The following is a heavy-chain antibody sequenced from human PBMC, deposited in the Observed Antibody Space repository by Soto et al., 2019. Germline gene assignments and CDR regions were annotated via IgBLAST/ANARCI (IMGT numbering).Heavy chain of an antibody. CDR3: ARTYSSGWYTDY. Sequence: EVQLLESGGGLVQPGGSLRLSCAASGFTFSSYAMSWVRQAPGKGLEWVSAISGSGGSTYYADSVKGRFTISRDNSKNTLYLQMNSLRAEDTAVYYCARTYSSGWYTDYWGQGTLVTVSS. CDR1: GFTFSSYA. J-gene: IGHJ4*02. V-gene: IGHV3-23*01. D-gene: IGHD6-19*01. CDR2: ISGSGGST.